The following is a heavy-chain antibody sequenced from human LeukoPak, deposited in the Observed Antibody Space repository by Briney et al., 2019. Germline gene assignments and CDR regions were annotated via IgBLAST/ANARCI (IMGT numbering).Heavy chain of an antibody. CDR1: GGSISSGGYY. D-gene: IGHD2-2*01. CDR2: IYYSGST. Sequence: SETLSLTCTVSGGSISSGGYYWSWIRQHPGKGLEWIGNIYYSGSTYYNPSLKSRVTIPVDTSKNQFSLKLSSVTAADTAVYYCATGGGRYCSSPSCYARGAFDIWGQGTMVTVSS. V-gene: IGHV4-31*03. J-gene: IGHJ3*02. CDR3: ATGGGRYCSSPSCYARGAFDI.